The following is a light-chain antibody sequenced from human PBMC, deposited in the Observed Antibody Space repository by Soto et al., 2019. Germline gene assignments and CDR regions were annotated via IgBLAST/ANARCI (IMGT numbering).Light chain of an antibody. J-gene: IGLJ1*01. CDR1: SSDVGAYNY. CDR3: SSYTSATTYV. CDR2: DVS. Sequence: ALTQPASVSGSPGQSITISCTGTSSDVGAYNYDSWYQQYPGEAPKVIIYDVSHRPAGGSNRFSGSKSGNTASLTISGLQTQDEADYYCSSYTSATTYVFGTGTKVTVL. V-gene: IGLV2-14*01.